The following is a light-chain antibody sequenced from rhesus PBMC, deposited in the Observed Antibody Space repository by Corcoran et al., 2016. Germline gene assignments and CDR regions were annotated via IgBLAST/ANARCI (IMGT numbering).Light chain of an antibody. CDR3: QHGYGILT. V-gene: IGKV1-25*01. CDR2: KTS. CDR1: QGISNN. J-gene: IGKJ4*01. Sequence: DIQMTQSPSSLSASVGDRVTITCRASQGISNNFAWSEPKPGKVPKHLNSKTSPLESGILSRFRGSGSGTDFTLTIGSLQPEDFATDYCQHGYGILTFGGGTKVEIK.